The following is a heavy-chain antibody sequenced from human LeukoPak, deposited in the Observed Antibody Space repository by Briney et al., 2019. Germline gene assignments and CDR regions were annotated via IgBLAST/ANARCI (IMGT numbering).Heavy chain of an antibody. Sequence: GGSLRLSCAASGFTSSSYDMHWVRQATGKGLEWVSAIGTAGDTYYPGSVKGRFTISRENAKNSLYLQMNSLRAGDTAVYYCARGGALLWFGESNAFDIWGQGTMVTVSS. J-gene: IGHJ3*02. CDR2: IGTAGDT. CDR1: GFTSSSYD. V-gene: IGHV3-13*01. D-gene: IGHD3-10*01. CDR3: ARGGALLWFGESNAFDI.